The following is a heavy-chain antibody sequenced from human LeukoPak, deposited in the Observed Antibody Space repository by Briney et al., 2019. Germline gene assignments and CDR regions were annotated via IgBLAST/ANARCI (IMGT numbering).Heavy chain of an antibody. CDR3: ARDSYSSSRNDY. V-gene: IGHV3-11*04. Sequence: GGSLRLSCAASGFTFSDYYMSWIRQAPGKGLEWVSYISSSGSTIYYADSVKGRFIISRDNDKNSVFLQMNSLRAEDTAVYYCARDSYSSSRNDYWGQGTLVTVSS. CDR1: GFTFSDYY. D-gene: IGHD6-13*01. J-gene: IGHJ4*02. CDR2: ISSSGSTI.